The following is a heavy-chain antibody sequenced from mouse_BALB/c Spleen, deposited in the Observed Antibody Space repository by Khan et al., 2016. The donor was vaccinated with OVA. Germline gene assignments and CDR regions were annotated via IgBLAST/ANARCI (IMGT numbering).Heavy chain of an antibody. Sequence: EVKLEESGPGLVKPSQSLSLTCTVTGYSITSDYAWNWFRQFPGNKLEWMGYISYSGNTKYNPSLKSRISITRDTSKNQFFLQLNFVTIEDTATYYCARIQGGDFDYWGQGTTLTVSS. CDR2: ISYSGNT. CDR1: GYSITSDYA. V-gene: IGHV3-2*02. CDR3: ARIQGGDFDY. J-gene: IGHJ2*01. D-gene: IGHD3-2*02.